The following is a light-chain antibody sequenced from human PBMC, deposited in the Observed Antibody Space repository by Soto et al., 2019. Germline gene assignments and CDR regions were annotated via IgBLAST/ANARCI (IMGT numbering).Light chain of an antibody. V-gene: IGLV1-40*01. CDR2: GNS. CDR1: SSNIGAGYD. CDR3: QSYDRSLRTYV. Sequence: QSALTQPPSVSGAPGQRVTISCSGSSSNIGAGYDVNWYRQLPGTAPKLLIYGNSDRPSGVPDRFSGSKSGTSASLAITGLQAEDEADYFCQSYDRSLRTYVFGTGTKVPS. J-gene: IGLJ1*01.